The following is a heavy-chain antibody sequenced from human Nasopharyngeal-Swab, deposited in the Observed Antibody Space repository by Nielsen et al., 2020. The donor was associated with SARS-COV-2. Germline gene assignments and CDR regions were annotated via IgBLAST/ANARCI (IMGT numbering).Heavy chain of an antibody. CDR2: INHSGST. J-gene: IGHJ4*02. D-gene: IGHD6-19*01. CDR3: ATRQRPSYSSGWYQRITDY. Sequence: RQAPGKGLEWSGEINHSGSTNYNPSLKSRVTISVDTSKNQFSLKLSSVTAADTAVYYCATRQRPSYSSGWYQRITDYWGQGTRVTVSS. V-gene: IGHV4-34*01.